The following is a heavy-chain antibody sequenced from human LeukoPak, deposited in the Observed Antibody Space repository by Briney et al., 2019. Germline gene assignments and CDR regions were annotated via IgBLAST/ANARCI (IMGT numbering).Heavy chain of an antibody. J-gene: IGHJ4*02. V-gene: IGHV3-23*01. Sequence: PGGSLRLSCAASGFTFSNYGMSWVRQAPGKGLEWVPAVTGSGGITFYSDSVKGRFTISRDNSKNTLFLQLNSLRAEDTAVYYCAKRGSSGLYYFDYWGLGTLVTVSS. CDR1: GFTFSNYG. CDR2: VTGSGGIT. D-gene: IGHD6-25*01. CDR3: AKRGSSGLYYFDY.